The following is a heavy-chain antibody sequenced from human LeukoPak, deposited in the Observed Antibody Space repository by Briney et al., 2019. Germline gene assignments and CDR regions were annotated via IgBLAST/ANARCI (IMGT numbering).Heavy chain of an antibody. Sequence: GGSLRLSCAASGFTFSSSGMNWVRQAPGKGLEWVSYISSSSSTIYSADSVKGRFTTSRDNAKNSLYLQMNSLRDEDTAVYYCARDGYSSGWPGFDPWGQGTLVTVSS. V-gene: IGHV3-48*02. CDR1: GFTFSSSG. D-gene: IGHD6-19*01. CDR3: ARDGYSSGWPGFDP. J-gene: IGHJ5*02. CDR2: ISSSSSTI.